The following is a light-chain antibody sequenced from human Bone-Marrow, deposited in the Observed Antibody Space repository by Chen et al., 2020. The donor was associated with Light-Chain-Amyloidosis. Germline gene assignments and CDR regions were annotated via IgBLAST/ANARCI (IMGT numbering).Light chain of an antibody. CDR1: SSDVGAHNY. CDR2: DVS. Sequence: QSALTQPASVSGSPGQSITISCTGGSSDVGAHNYVSWYQQLPGKAPKLIIYDVSNRPSGVSDRFSGSKSGNTASLTISGLQAEDEADFYCSSCTTSDSYVFGTGTKVSVL. J-gene: IGLJ1*01. V-gene: IGLV2-14*03. CDR3: SSCTTSDSYV.